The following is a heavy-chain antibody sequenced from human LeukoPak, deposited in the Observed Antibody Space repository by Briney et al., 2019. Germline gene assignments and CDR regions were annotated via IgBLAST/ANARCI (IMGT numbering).Heavy chain of an antibody. Sequence: SETLSLTCTVSGGCISSYYWSWIRQPPGKGLERIWYIYYSGSTNYNPSLKSRVTISVDTSKNQFSLKLSSVTAADTAVYYCARGLRYFDWLLSSFDYWGQGTLVTVSS. J-gene: IGHJ4*02. CDR3: ARGLRYFDWLLSSFDY. V-gene: IGHV4-59*01. CDR2: IYYSGST. D-gene: IGHD3-9*01. CDR1: GGCISSYY.